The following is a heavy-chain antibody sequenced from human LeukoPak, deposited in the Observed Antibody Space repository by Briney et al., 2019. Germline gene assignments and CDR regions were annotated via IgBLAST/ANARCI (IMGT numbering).Heavy chain of an antibody. J-gene: IGHJ5*02. V-gene: IGHV4-59*01. CDR2: IYYSGST. D-gene: IGHD2-2*01. Sequence: SVTLSLTCTVSGGSISSYYWSWIRQPPGKGLEWIGYIYYSGSTNYNPSLKSRVTISVDTSKNQFSLKLSSVTAADTAVYYCARIPAAMDSWFDPWGQGTLVTVSS. CDR3: ARIPAAMDSWFDP. CDR1: GGSISSYY.